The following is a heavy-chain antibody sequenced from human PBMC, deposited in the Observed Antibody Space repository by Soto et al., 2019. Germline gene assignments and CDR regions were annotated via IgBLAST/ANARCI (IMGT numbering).Heavy chain of an antibody. V-gene: IGHV3-33*01. CDR1: GFTFSSYG. CDR3: AREDXRRSSSSDPFYYYGMDV. Sequence: GGSLRLSCAASGFTFSSYGMHWVRQAPGKGLEWVAVIWYDGSNKYYADSVKGRFTISRDNSKNTLYLQMNSLRAEDTAVYYCAREDXRRSSSSDPFYYYGMDVWGPGTTVTVSS. J-gene: IGHJ6*02. CDR2: IWYDGSNK. D-gene: IGHD6-6*01.